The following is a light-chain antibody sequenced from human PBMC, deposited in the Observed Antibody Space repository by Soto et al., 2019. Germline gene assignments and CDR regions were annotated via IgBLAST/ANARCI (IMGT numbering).Light chain of an antibody. CDR2: WAS. CDR1: QSVLYSSNNKNY. Sequence: DIVMTQSPDSLAVSLGERATINCKSSQSVLYSSNNKNYLAWYQQKPGQPPKLLIYWASTRESGVPDRFSVGGSGTDFPLTISSLQAEDVAVYYCQQYYSTPYTFGQGTKLEIK. J-gene: IGKJ2*01. V-gene: IGKV4-1*01. CDR3: QQYYSTPYT.